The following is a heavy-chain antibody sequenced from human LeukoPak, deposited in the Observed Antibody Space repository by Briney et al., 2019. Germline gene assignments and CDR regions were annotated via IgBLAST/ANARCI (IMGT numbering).Heavy chain of an antibody. J-gene: IGHJ4*02. D-gene: IGHD2-15*01. CDR3: ALALGAFHH. V-gene: IGHV3-74*01. Sequence: GGSLRLSCATSGFTFSSYWMHWVRQAPGKGLVWVSRINNDGNNPSYADSVRGGFTISRDTAKNTLYLQMNSLRADDTAVYYCALALGAFHHWGQGTLVTVSS. CDR1: GFTFSSYW. CDR2: INNDGNNP.